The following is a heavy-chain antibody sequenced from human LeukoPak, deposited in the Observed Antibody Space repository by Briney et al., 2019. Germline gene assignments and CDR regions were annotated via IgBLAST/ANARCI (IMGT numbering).Heavy chain of an antibody. Sequence: GGSPRLSCAASGFTFSNYWMSWVRQAPGKGLEWVANIKQDGSEKYYVNSVKGRFTISRDNAKNSLYLQMSSLRAEDTAIYFCAREDDWNYEEYWGQGTLVTVSS. J-gene: IGHJ4*02. CDR2: IKQDGSEK. CDR3: AREDDWNYEEY. D-gene: IGHD1-7*01. V-gene: IGHV3-7*01. CDR1: GFTFSNYW.